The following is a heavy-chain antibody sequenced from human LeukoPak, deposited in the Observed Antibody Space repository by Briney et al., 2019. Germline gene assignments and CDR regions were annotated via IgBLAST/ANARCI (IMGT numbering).Heavy chain of an antibody. D-gene: IGHD2-2*01. CDR2: IYTSGST. J-gene: IGHJ4*02. Sequence: SQTLSLTCTVSGGSISSGSYYWRWIRQPAGKGLEWIGRIYTSGSTNYNPSLKSRVTISVDTSKNQFSLKLSSVTAADTAVYYCARAEGKPAAIFDYWGQGTLVTVSS. V-gene: IGHV4-61*02. CDR1: GGSISSGSYY. CDR3: ARAEGKPAAIFDY.